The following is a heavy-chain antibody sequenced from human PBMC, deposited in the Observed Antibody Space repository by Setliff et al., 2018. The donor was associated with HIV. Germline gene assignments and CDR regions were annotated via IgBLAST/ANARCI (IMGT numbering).Heavy chain of an antibody. CDR3: ARDGEGGYFAE. J-gene: IGHJ4*02. CDR1: GYTFADYY. CDR2: INPRGSNT. V-gene: IGHV1-46*01. D-gene: IGHD3-22*01. Sequence: EASVKVSCKASGYTFADYYMHWVRQAPGGGLEWMGIINPRGSNTTYAQMFQGRVTMTRDTSTSVVYLDLSSLRSEDTAVYYCARDGEGGYFAEWGQGTLVTVSS.